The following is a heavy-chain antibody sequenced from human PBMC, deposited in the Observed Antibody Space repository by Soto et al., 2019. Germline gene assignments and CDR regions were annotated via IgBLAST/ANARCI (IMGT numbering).Heavy chain of an antibody. CDR3: ARHAATSSWDYFDY. V-gene: IGHV5-51*01. CDR1: GYIFTNYW. CDR2: IYPGNSAT. D-gene: IGHD6-6*01. J-gene: IGHJ4*02. Sequence: GESLKISCKGSGYIFTNYWIGWVRQMPGKGLEWMGIIYPGNSATAYSPSFQGQVTISADKSITTAYLQWIGLKASDTAMYYCARHAATSSWDYFDYWGQGTQVTVSS.